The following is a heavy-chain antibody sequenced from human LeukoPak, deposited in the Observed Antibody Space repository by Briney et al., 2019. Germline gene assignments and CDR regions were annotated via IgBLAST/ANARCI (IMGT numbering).Heavy chain of an antibody. CDR3: ARAQTSSGWYGMKSDFDY. CDR2: ISGGGGST. Sequence: PGGSLRLSSAASRFTLSSYAISWVRQAPGKGLEWVSVISGGGGSTYYADSVKGRFTISRDNSKNTLYLQMNSLRAEDTAVYYCARAQTSSGWYGMKSDFDYWGQGTLVTVSS. D-gene: IGHD6-19*01. J-gene: IGHJ4*02. CDR1: RFTLSSYA. V-gene: IGHV3-23*01.